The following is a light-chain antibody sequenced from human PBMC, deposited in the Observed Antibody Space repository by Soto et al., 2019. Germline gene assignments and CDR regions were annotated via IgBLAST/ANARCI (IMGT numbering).Light chain of an antibody. CDR2: EVT. J-gene: IGLJ1*01. CDR3: SSHTCGSTLV. Sequence: QSALTQPASVSGSPGQSIAISCTGTFSDVGGYDYVSWYQQHPDKAPKLMIYEVTKRPSGVSNRFSGSKSGNTASLTISGLQPEDEADYYCSSHTCGSTLVFGSGTKLTVL. CDR1: FSDVGGYDY. V-gene: IGLV2-14*01.